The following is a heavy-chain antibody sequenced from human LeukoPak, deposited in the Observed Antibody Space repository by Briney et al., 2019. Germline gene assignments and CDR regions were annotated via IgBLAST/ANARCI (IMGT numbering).Heavy chain of an antibody. J-gene: IGHJ3*02. CDR1: GYTFTSYD. V-gene: IGHV1-8*01. CDR3: ARGLGYYGSGSYYGILPYHLNDAFDI. Sequence: GASVKVSCKASGYTFTSYDINWVRQATGQGLEWMGWMNPNSGNTGYAQKFQGRVTMTRNTSISTAYMELSSLRSEDTAVYYCARGLGYYGSGSYYGILPYHLNDAFDIWGQGTMVTVSS. CDR2: MNPNSGNT. D-gene: IGHD3-10*01.